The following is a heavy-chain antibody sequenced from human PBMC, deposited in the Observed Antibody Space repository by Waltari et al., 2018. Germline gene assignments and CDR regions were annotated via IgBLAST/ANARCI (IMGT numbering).Heavy chain of an antibody. CDR1: GFSFTTYW. Sequence: EVQLVQSGAELKKPGESLKISCKGSGFSFTTYWIGWVRQMPGKGLEWMGIIYPADSDTRYSPSFQGQVSISVDKSISTAYLQWSSLKASDTAMYYCARHLRYPDWSHPVADYWGQGTLVTVSS. V-gene: IGHV5-51*01. CDR3: ARHLRYPDWSHPVADY. D-gene: IGHD3-9*01. J-gene: IGHJ4*02. CDR2: IYPADSDT.